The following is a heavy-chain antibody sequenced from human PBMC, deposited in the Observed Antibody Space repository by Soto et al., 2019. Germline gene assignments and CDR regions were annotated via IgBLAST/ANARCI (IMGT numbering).Heavy chain of an antibody. CDR1: GGSISSNY. J-gene: IGHJ4*02. D-gene: IGHD1-7*01. CDR3: ASRDPGTSVDY. CDR2: IYRTGST. Sequence: SLTCTVSGGSISSNYWTWIRQPPGKGLEWIGEIYRTGSTNYNPSLKSRVTISLDKSENQFSLKVTSLTAADTAVYYRASRDPGTSVDYWGQGTLVTVSS. V-gene: IGHV4-4*09.